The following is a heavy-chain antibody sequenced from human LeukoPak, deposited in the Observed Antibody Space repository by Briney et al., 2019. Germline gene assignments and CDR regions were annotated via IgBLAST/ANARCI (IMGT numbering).Heavy chain of an antibody. CDR1: GFTFSSYS. CDR3: ARDRGYSYEHYYYMDV. J-gene: IGHJ6*03. CDR2: IKQDGSEK. V-gene: IGHV3-7*01. D-gene: IGHD5-18*01. Sequence: GGSLRLSCAASGFTFSSYSMNWVRQAPGRGLEWVANIKQDGSEKYYVDSVKGRFTISRDNAKNSLYLQMNSLRAEDTAVYHCARDRGYSYEHYYYMDVWGKGTTVTVSS.